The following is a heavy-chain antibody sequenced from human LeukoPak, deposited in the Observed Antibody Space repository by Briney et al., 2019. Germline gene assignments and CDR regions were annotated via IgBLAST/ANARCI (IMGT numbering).Heavy chain of an antibody. V-gene: IGHV3-53*01. Sequence: GGSLRLSCAASGFTVSSAYMTWVRQASGKGLEWVSVIYIGGSTYYADSVKGRFTISRDNSRNTLYLQMNSLRTEDAAVYYCARGGYGSSTYYNNFDFWGQGTLVTVSS. CDR2: IYIGGST. CDR3: ARGGYGSSTYYNNFDF. CDR1: GFTVSSAY. D-gene: IGHD3-10*01. J-gene: IGHJ4*02.